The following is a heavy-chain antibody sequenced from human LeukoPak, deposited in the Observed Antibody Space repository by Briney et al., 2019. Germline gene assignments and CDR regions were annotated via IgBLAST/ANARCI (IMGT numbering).Heavy chain of an antibody. V-gene: IGHV3-66*01. CDR2: IYSGGST. Sequence: GGSLRLSCAASGFTVSSNYMSWVRQAPGKGLEWVSVIYSGGSTYYADSVKGRFTISRDNSRNTLYLQMNSLRAEDTAVYYCARVDYGDYGFDYWGQGTLVTVSS. J-gene: IGHJ4*02. CDR1: GFTVSSNY. CDR3: ARVDYGDYGFDY. D-gene: IGHD4-17*01.